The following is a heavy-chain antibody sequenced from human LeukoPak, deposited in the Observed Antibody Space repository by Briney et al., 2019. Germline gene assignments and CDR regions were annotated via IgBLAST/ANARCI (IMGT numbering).Heavy chain of an antibody. D-gene: IGHD1-26*01. Sequence: SVNVSCKASGGTFSSYAISWVRQAPGQGLEWMGGIIPIFGTANYAQKFQGRVTITADESTSTAYMELSSLRSEDTAVYYCARGRSGSYYYGSQPIDYWGQGTLVTVSS. V-gene: IGHV1-69*13. J-gene: IGHJ4*02. CDR2: IIPIFGTA. CDR1: GGTFSSYA. CDR3: ARGRSGSYYYGSQPIDY.